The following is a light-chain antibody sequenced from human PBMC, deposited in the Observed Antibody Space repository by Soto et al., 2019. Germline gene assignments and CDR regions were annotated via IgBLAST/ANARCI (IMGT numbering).Light chain of an antibody. CDR2: YAS. J-gene: IGKJ1*01. V-gene: IGKV3-15*01. Sequence: EISLTQSPATLSVSPGEGVTLSCRASQTIKNLLAWYQQRPGQSPRLLFYYASTRATGVPARFSGSGSGTEFTLAISSLQPEDFAVYYCQQYGSSPETFGQGTKVDIK. CDR1: QTIKNL. CDR3: QQYGSSPET.